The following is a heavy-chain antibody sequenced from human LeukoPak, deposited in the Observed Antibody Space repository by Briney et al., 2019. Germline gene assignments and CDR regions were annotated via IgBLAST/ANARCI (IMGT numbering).Heavy chain of an antibody. CDR2: INHSGST. J-gene: IGHJ4*02. D-gene: IGHD1-26*01. CDR3: ARVSGCYSPFDY. Sequence: SETLSLTCAVYGGSFSGYYWSWIRQPPGKGLEWIGEINHSGSTNYNPSLKSRVTISVDTSKNQFSLKLSAVTAADTAVYYCARVSGCYSPFDYWGQGTLVTVSS. V-gene: IGHV4-34*01. CDR1: GGSFSGYY.